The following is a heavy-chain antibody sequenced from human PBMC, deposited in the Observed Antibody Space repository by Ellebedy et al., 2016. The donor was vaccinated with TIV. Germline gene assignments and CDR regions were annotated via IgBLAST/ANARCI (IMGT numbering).Heavy chain of an antibody. CDR3: AREGQKGASDY. Sequence: MPSETLSLTCAVSGVPFSGYFWSWIRQSPGKGLEWIGERHHNGNTNYNPSLKSRVTISVDASRNQFSLRMNSVTAADTAIYYCAREGQKGASDYWGQGTLVTVTS. CDR2: RHHNGNT. J-gene: IGHJ4*02. V-gene: IGHV4-34*01. CDR1: GVPFSGYF.